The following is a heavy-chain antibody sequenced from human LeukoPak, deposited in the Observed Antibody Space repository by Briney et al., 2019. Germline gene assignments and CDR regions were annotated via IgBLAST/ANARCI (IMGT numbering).Heavy chain of an antibody. CDR1: GGSISSSNW. CDR3: ASRDRVRAVISAFDI. D-gene: IGHD3-10*01. Sequence: SETLSLTCAVSGGSISSSNWWSWVRQPPGKGLEWIGEIYHSGSTNYNPSLKSRVTISVDKSKNQFSLKLSSVTAADTAVYYCASRDRVRAVISAFDIWGQGTMVTVSS. V-gene: IGHV4-4*02. CDR2: IYHSGST. J-gene: IGHJ3*02.